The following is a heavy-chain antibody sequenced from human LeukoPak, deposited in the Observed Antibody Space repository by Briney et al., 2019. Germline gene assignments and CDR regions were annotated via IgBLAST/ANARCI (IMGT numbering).Heavy chain of an antibody. CDR1: GGSIRSGGYY. CDR2: IYTSGST. Sequence: PSETLSLTCTVSGGSIRSGGYYWSWIRQHPGKGLEWIGYIYTSGSTNYNPSLKSRVTMSVDTSKNQFSLKLSSVTAADTAVYYCARARSSGWASQNWFDPWGQGTLVTVSS. J-gene: IGHJ5*02. V-gene: IGHV4-61*08. CDR3: ARARSSGWASQNWFDP. D-gene: IGHD6-19*01.